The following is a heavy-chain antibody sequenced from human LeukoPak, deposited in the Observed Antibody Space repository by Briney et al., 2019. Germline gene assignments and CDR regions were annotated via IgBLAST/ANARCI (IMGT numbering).Heavy chain of an antibody. CDR2: ISGSGGKT. CDR3: AKGRQWELPLDY. V-gene: IGHV3-23*01. Sequence: GESLRLTCAASGFTFNNCAMSWVRQAPGKGVEGVSAISGSGGKTYYADSVKGRFTISRDSSKNTLYLQMNSLRAEDTAVYYCAKGRQWELPLDYWGQGTLVTVSS. J-gene: IGHJ4*02. CDR1: GFTFNNCA. D-gene: IGHD1-26*01.